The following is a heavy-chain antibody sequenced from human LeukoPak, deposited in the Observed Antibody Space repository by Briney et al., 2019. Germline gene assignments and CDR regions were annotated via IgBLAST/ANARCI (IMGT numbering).Heavy chain of an antibody. V-gene: IGHV3-66*01. D-gene: IGHD2-2*01. J-gene: IGHJ4*02. CDR1: GFTVSSNY. CDR2: IYSGGGT. CDR3: ARDSSSGYCSSASCLIYY. Sequence: GGSLRLSCAASGFTVSSNYMSWVRQAPGKGLEWVSLIYSGGGTFYADSVKGRFTISRDNAKNSLYLQMNTLRAEDTALYYCARDSSSGYCSSASCLIYYWGQGTLVTVSS.